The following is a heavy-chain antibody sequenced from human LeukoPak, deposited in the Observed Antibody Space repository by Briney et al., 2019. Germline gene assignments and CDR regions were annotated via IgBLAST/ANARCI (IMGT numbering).Heavy chain of an antibody. D-gene: IGHD4-17*01. CDR1: GFTFSSYS. J-gene: IGHJ6*02. V-gene: IGHV3-48*02. Sequence: GGSLRRSCAASGFTFSSYSMNWVRQAPGKGLEWVSYISSSGSTIYYADSVKGRFTISRDNAKNSLYLQMNSLRDEDTAVYYCARTYGGNSGYYYYGMDVWGQGTTVTVSS. CDR3: ARTYGGNSGYYYYGMDV. CDR2: ISSSGSTI.